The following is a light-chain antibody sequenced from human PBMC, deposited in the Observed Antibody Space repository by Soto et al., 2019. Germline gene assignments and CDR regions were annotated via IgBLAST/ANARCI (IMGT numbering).Light chain of an antibody. CDR1: SSDVGGYNY. Sequence: QSALTQPASVSGSPGQSITISCTGTSSDVGGYNYVSWYQQHPGKAPKLIIYEVSNRPSGVSNRFSGSKSGNKASLTISGLQAEDEADYYCHSYSSTSTGVFGTGTKLTVL. CDR2: EVS. V-gene: IGLV2-14*01. CDR3: HSYSSTSTGV. J-gene: IGLJ1*01.